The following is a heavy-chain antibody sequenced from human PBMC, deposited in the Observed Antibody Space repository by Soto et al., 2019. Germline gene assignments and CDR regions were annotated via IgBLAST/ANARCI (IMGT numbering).Heavy chain of an antibody. CDR3: AHLNTRGYYFDY. CDR2: IVVGSGNT. Sequence: SVKVSCKASGFTFTSSAVQWVRQARGQRLEWIGWIVVGSGNTNYAQKFQERVTITRDMSTSTAYMELSSLRSEDTATYFCAHLNTRGYYFDYWGQGALVTVSS. J-gene: IGHJ4*02. V-gene: IGHV1-58*01. CDR1: GFTFTSSA.